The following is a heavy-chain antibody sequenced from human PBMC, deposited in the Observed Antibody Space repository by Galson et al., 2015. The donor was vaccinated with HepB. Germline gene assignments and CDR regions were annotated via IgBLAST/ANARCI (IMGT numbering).Heavy chain of an antibody. Sequence: SLRLSCAASGFTVSSNHISWVRQAPGKGLEWISLIYSGGTSYYAASVKGRFTISRDNPKNTLYFQMNNLRAEDTAGYYCARKRNWNYYMDVWGKGTTVTVSS. CDR2: IYSGGTS. J-gene: IGHJ6*03. D-gene: IGHD1-1*01. CDR1: GFTVSSNH. CDR3: ARKRNWNYYMDV. V-gene: IGHV3-53*01.